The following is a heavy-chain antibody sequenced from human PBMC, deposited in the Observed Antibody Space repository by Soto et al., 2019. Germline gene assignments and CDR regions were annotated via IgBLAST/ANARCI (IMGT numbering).Heavy chain of an antibody. CDR1: GYTFTSYA. V-gene: IGHV1-18*01. Sequence: QVQLVQSGAEVKKPGASVKVSCKASGYTFTSYAISWVRQAPGQGLGWRGWISADNGNTNNTKKLQGGLTMTTDTSTSTAYMELRSLRSADTAVYYCARDSPPPREWGQGTLVTVSS. CDR3: ARDSPPPRE. CDR2: ISADNGNT. J-gene: IGHJ4*02.